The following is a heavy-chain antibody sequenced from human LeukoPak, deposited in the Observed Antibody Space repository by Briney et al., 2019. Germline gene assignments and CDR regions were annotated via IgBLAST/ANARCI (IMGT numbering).Heavy chain of an antibody. CDR2: IWYDGSNK. CDR3: ARECEPSSSWRQNPFDY. J-gene: IGHJ4*02. V-gene: IGHV3-33*01. Sequence: PGRSLRLSCAASGFTFSSYGMHWVRQAPGKGLEWVAVIWYDGSNKYYADSVKGRFTISRDNSKNTLYLQMNSLRAEDTAVYYCARECEPSSSWRQNPFDYWGQGTLVTVSS. CDR1: GFTFSSYG. D-gene: IGHD6-13*01.